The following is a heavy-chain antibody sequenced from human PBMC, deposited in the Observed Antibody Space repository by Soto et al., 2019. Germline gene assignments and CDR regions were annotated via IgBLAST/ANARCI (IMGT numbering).Heavy chain of an antibody. J-gene: IGHJ4*02. Sequence: QVQLVQSGAEVKKPGASVKVSCKASGYTFTGYYMHWVRQAPGQGLEWMGWINPNSGGTNYAQKFQGRVTMTRDTSISTAYMELSRLRSDDTAVYYCARAKIVVVPAAIGHYWGQGTLVTVSS. CDR2: INPNSGGT. CDR3: ARAKIVVVPAAIGHY. V-gene: IGHV1-2*02. D-gene: IGHD2-2*02. CDR1: GYTFTGYY.